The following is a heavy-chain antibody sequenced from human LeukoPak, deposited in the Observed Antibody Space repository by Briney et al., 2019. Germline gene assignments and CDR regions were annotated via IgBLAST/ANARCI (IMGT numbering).Heavy chain of an antibody. CDR1: GGSISSYY. CDR2: IYYSGST. V-gene: IGHV4-59*01. D-gene: IGHD2-15*01. J-gene: IGHJ5*02. Sequence: PSETLSLTCTVSGGSISSYYWSWIRQPPGKGLEWIGYIYYSGSTNYNPSLKSRVTISVDTSKNQFSLKLSSVTAAGTAVYYCARVGGYCSGGSCFGNWFDPWGQGTLVTVSS. CDR3: ARVGGYCSGGSCFGNWFDP.